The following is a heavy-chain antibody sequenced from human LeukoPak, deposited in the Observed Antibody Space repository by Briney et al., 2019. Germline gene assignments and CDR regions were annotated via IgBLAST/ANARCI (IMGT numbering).Heavy chain of an antibody. CDR2: INAGNGNT. CDR1: GYTFINFA. D-gene: IGHD6-19*01. CDR3: ARELSGWQFGNYYGMDV. J-gene: IGHJ6*02. V-gene: IGHV1-3*01. Sequence: ASVKDSCKASGYTFINFAINWGRQAPGQRPEWMGWINAGNGNTKYSQKFQGRVTITRDTSASTAYMELSSLTSEDTAVYYCARELSGWQFGNYYGMDVWGQGTTVTVSS.